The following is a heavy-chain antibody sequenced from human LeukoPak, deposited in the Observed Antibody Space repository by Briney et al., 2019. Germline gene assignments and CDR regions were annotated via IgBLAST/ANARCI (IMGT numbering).Heavy chain of an antibody. J-gene: IGHJ6*03. CDR3: AKEEGSPWGYYYYMDV. D-gene: IGHD7-27*01. V-gene: IGHV3-23*01. CDR2: ISGSGGST. Sequence: GGSLRLSCAASGFTFSSYAMSWVRQAPGKGLEWVSAISGSGGSTYYADSVKGRFTISRDNSKNTLYLQMNSLRAEDTAVYYCAKEEGSPWGYYYYMDVWGKGTTVTVSS. CDR1: GFTFSSYA.